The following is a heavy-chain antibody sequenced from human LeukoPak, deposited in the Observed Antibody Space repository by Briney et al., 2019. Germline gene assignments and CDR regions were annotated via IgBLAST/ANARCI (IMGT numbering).Heavy chain of an antibody. CDR2: IFPIFGTA. D-gene: IGHD2-15*01. Sequence: ASVKVSCKASRDTFSCYAISWVRQAPGQGLEWMGGIFPIFGTANYAQKFQGRVAITADESTSTAYMELSSLRSEDTAVYYCAREPYCSGGSCSSAPLDYWGQGTLVTVSS. J-gene: IGHJ4*02. V-gene: IGHV1-69*01. CDR3: AREPYCSGGSCSSAPLDY. CDR1: RDTFSCYA.